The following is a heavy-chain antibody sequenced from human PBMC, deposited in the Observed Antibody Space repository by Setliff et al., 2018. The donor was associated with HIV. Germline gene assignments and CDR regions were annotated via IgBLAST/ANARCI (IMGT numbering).Heavy chain of an antibody. CDR1: GYSFTNYW. CDR3: ARLSHYYYYYMDV. CDR2: IYPGDSDIDT. J-gene: IGHJ6*03. Sequence: PGESLKISCKGSGYSFTNYWIGWVRQMPGKGLEWMGIIYPGDSDIDTRYSPSFQGQVTISADRSISTAYLQWSSLKASDTAMYYCARLSHYYYYYMDVWGKGTTVTV. V-gene: IGHV5-51*01.